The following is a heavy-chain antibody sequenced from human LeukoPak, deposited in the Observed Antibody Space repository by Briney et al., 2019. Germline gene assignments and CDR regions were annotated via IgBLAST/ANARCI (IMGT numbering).Heavy chain of an antibody. CDR3: ARDEGYYDSSGFDF. CDR1: GYTFTSYG. J-gene: IGHJ4*02. Sequence: ASVKVSCKASGYTFTSYGISWVRQAPGQGLEWMGWISAYNGDTNYAQKIQGRVTMTTDTSTSTAYMELRSLRSDDTAVYYCARDEGYYDSSGFDFWGQGTLVTVSS. V-gene: IGHV1-18*01. D-gene: IGHD3-22*01. CDR2: ISAYNGDT.